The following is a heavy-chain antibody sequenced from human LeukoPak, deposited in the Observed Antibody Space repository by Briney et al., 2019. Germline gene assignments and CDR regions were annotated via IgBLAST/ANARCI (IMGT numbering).Heavy chain of an antibody. CDR2: IYYSGST. Sequence: PSETLSLTCTVSGGSISSYYWSWIRQPPGKGLEWIGYIYYSGSTNYNPSLKSRVTISVDTSKNQSSLKLSSVTAADTAVYYCARVGARTPYYYYMDVWGKGTTATVSS. CDR1: GGSISSYY. D-gene: IGHD1-26*01. V-gene: IGHV4-59*01. CDR3: ARVGARTPYYYYMDV. J-gene: IGHJ6*03.